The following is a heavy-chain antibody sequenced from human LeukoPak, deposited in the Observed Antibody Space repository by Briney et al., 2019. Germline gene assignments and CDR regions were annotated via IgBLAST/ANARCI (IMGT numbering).Heavy chain of an antibody. CDR3: ARESIAVAGAPFDY. J-gene: IGHJ4*02. D-gene: IGHD6-19*01. CDR2: ISSGSTI. CDR1: GFTFSSYE. V-gene: IGHV3-48*03. Sequence: GGSLRLSCAASGFTFSSYEMDWVRQAPGKGLEWVSYISSGSTIYDADSVKGRFTISRDNAKNSLYLQMNSLRAEDTAAYYCARESIAVAGAPFDYWGQGTLVTVSS.